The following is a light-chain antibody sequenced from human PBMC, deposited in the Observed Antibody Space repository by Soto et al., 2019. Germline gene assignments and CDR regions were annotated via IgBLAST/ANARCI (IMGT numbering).Light chain of an antibody. CDR1: RSDVGGYNY. CDR3: SSYAGSSNV. J-gene: IGLJ1*01. CDR2: EVS. V-gene: IGLV2-8*01. Sequence: QSALTQPPSASGSLGQSVTISCTGTRSDVGGYNYVSWYQQHPGKAPKLLLYEVSKRPSGVPDRFSGSKSGNTASLTVSDLQAEDEADYYCSSYAGSSNVFGTGTKVTVL.